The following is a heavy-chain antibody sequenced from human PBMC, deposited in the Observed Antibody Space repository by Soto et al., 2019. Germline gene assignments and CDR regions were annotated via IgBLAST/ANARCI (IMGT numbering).Heavy chain of an antibody. CDR3: AREYGTTDGLDI. J-gene: IGHJ3*02. V-gene: IGHV3-30-3*01. Sequence: QVQLVESGGGVVQPGRSLRLSCAASGFTFSDYAMHWVRQAPGKGLEWVGVISYGGGTKYYADSVKGRFTISRDDSKNTVYVQMNSIRAEDTAVYYCAREYGTTDGLDIWGQGTMVTVSS. D-gene: IGHD1-26*01. CDR1: GFTFSDYA. CDR2: ISYGGGTK.